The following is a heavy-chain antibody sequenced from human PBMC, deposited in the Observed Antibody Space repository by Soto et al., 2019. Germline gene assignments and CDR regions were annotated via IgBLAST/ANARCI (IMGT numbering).Heavy chain of an antibody. CDR3: ARGATQGSSLYFWFDP. D-gene: IGHD6-13*01. Sequence: QVQLVQSGAEVRMPGSSVKVSCKASGGTFSTYPINWVRQAPGQGLEWMGGIIPLFGTTNYAQKFKGRVTITADESTSTAYMELSSLRAEDAAVYYCARGATQGSSLYFWFDPWGQGTLVTVSS. V-gene: IGHV1-69*01. CDR1: GGTFSTYP. J-gene: IGHJ5*02. CDR2: IIPLFGTT.